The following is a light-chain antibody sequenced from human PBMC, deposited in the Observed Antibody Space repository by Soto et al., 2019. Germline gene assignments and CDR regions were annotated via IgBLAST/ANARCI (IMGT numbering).Light chain of an antibody. CDR2: GAS. Sequence: EIVLTQSPGTLSLSPWERPPLSFSASQSVSGSYLAWYQQKPGQAPRLLIYGASSRATGIPDRFSGSGSGTDFTLTISRLEPEDFAVYYCQQYGSSPRTFGQGTKVDIK. J-gene: IGKJ1*01. V-gene: IGKV3-20*01. CDR1: QSVSGSY. CDR3: QQYGSSPRT.